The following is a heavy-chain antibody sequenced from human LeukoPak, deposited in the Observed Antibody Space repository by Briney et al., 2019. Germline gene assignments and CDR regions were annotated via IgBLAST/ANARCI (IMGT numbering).Heavy chain of an antibody. D-gene: IGHD4-17*01. CDR1: GFTFSSYA. V-gene: IGHV3-23*01. Sequence: GGSLRLSCAASGFTFSSYAMSWVRQAPGKGLEWVSAISGSGGSTYYADSVKGRFTISRDNSKNTLYLQMNSLRAEGTAVYYCAGTTVTYPYGMDVWGQGTTVTVSS. J-gene: IGHJ6*02. CDR3: AGTTVTYPYGMDV. CDR2: ISGSGGST.